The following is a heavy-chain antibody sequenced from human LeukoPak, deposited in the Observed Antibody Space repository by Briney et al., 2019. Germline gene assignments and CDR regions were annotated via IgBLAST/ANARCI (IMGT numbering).Heavy chain of an antibody. CDR2: IWYDGSNK. D-gene: IGHD3-3*01. V-gene: IGHV3-33*08. J-gene: IGHJ6*02. CDR3: ARGGVTIFGVAAGYYGMDV. CDR1: GFTFSSYA. Sequence: GGSLRLSCAASGFTFSSYAMHWVRQAPGKGLEWVAVIWYDGSNKYYADSVKGRFTISRDNSKNTLYLQMNSLRAEDTAVYYCARGGVTIFGVAAGYYGMDVWGQGTTVTVSS.